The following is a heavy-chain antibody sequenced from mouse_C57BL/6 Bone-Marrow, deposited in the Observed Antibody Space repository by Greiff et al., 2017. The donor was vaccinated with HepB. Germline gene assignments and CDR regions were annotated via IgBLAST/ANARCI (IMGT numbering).Heavy chain of an antibody. J-gene: IGHJ2*01. V-gene: IGHV1-82*01. D-gene: IGHD1-1*01. Sequence: VQLQESGPELVKPGASVKISCKASGYAFSSSWMNWVKQRPGKGLEWIGRIYPGDGDTNYNGKFKGKATLTADKSSSTAYMQLSSLTSEDSAVYFCAREESRGNYWGQGTTLTVSS. CDR2: IYPGDGDT. CDR1: GYAFSSSW. CDR3: AREESRGNY.